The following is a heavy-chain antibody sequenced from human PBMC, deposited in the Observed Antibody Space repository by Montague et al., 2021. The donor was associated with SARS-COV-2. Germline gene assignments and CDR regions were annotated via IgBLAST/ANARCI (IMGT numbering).Heavy chain of an antibody. CDR3: ARQEYYYDSSGYGRMDWLDP. CDR2: IYYSGST. J-gene: IGHJ5*02. V-gene: IGHV4-39*01. D-gene: IGHD3-22*01. CDR1: GGSIRSSSYY. Sequence: SETLSLTCTVSGGSIRSSSYYWGWIRQPPGKGLECIGSIYYSGSTYYNPSLKSRVTISVDTSKNQFSLKLSSVTAADTAVYYCARQEYYYDSSGYGRMDWLDPWGQGTLVTVSS.